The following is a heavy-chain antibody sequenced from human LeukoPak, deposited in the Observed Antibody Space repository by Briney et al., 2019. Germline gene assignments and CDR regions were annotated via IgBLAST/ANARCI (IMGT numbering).Heavy chain of an antibody. Sequence: ASVKVSCKASGYTFTGYYMHWVRQAPGQGLEWMGWINPNSGGTNYAQKFQGRVTMTRDTSISTAYMELSRLRSDDTAVYYCARVKSIAARGYFDYWGQGTLVTVSS. J-gene: IGHJ4*02. V-gene: IGHV1-2*02. CDR1: GYTFTGYY. D-gene: IGHD6-6*01. CDR2: INPNSGGT. CDR3: ARVKSIAARGYFDY.